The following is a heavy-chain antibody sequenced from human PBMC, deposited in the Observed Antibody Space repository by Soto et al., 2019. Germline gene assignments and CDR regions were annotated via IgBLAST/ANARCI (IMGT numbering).Heavy chain of an antibody. CDR1: GYTFTSYG. CDR3: ARDLWAYYGSGSYVY. D-gene: IGHD3-10*01. CDR2: ISAYNGNT. Sequence: EASVKVSCKASGYTFTSYGISWVRQAPGQGLEWMGWISAYNGNTNYAQKLQGRVTMTTDTSTSTAYMELRSLRSDDTAVYYCARDLWAYYGSGSYVYWGQGTLVTVSS. V-gene: IGHV1-18*04. J-gene: IGHJ4*02.